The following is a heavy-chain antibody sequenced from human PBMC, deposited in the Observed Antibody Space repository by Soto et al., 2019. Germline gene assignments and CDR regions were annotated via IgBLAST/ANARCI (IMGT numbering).Heavy chain of an antibody. CDR1: GFNLNSHA. J-gene: IGHJ4*01. D-gene: IGHD3-3*01. CDR2: IWYDGNNR. V-gene: IGHV3-33*01. Sequence: QVHLVESGGGVVQPGKSLRLSCVASGFNLNSHAIHWVRQAPGKGLERVAVIWYDGNNRYYAESAKGRFTISRDDSKNTVYLQLNSLRVEDTAVFYCARSPDYDVFADFWGQGTLVTVSS. CDR3: ARSPDYDVFADF.